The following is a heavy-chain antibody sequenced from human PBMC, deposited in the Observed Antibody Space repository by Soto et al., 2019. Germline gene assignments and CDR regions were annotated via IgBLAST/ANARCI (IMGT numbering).Heavy chain of an antibody. Sequence: RASVKVSCKASGGTFSSYAISWVRQAPGQGLEWMGGIIPIFGTANYAQKFQGRVTITADESTSTAYMELSSLRSEDTAVYYCARGGGAMDRRLYYYGMDVWGQGTRVTVSS. D-gene: IGHD5-18*01. J-gene: IGHJ6*02. CDR1: GGTFSSYA. CDR2: IIPIFGTA. CDR3: ARGGGAMDRRLYYYGMDV. V-gene: IGHV1-69*13.